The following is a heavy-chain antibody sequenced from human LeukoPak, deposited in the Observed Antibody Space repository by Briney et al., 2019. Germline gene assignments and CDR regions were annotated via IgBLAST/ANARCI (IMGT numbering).Heavy chain of an antibody. CDR1: GGTFSSYA. CDR3: AMDTAMVIYYYYYGMDV. CDR2: IIPILGIA. Sequence: SVKVSCKASGGTFSSYAISWVRQAPGQGLEWMGRIIPILGIANYAQKFQGGVTITADKSTSTAYMELSSLRSEDTAVYYCAMDTAMVIYYYYYGMDVWGQGTTVTVSS. D-gene: IGHD5-18*01. V-gene: IGHV1-69*04. J-gene: IGHJ6*02.